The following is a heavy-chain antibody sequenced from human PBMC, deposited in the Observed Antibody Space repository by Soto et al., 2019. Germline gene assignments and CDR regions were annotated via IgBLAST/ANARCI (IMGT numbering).Heavy chain of an antibody. CDR3: ARHHYYDRSGLSPYGLDV. D-gene: IGHD3-22*01. V-gene: IGHV3-53*02. CDR2: IYSGGTT. J-gene: IGHJ6*02. Sequence: ELHLVETGGGLIQPGGSLRLSCAASGFIVSTNYVSWVRQAPGKGLEWVSVIYSGGTTYYADSVKGRFTISRDTSKNKVFLQMTSLGAEDTAIYYGARHHYYDRSGLSPYGLDVWGQGTAVTVSS. CDR1: GFIVSTNY.